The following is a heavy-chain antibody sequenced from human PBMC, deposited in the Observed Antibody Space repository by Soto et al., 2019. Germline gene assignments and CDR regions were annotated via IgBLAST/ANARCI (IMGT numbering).Heavy chain of an antibody. D-gene: IGHD2-8*01. J-gene: IGHJ4*02. CDR1: GGSVSNSNYY. Sequence: SKTLSLTCTVSGGSVSNSNYYWGWIRQSPGKGLEWIGSVYYRGRSYSKSSVKSRVTISVDTYKNQFSLNLNSVTASDTAVYFRVSQRTYVLTQAYFDYWGPGALVTVS. V-gene: IGHV4-39*01. CDR3: VSQRTYVLTQAYFDY. CDR2: VYYRGRS.